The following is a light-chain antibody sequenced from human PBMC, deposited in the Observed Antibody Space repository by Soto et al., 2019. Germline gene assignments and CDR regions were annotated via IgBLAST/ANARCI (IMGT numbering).Light chain of an antibody. CDR2: EVS. CDR3: SSYTSSSTRV. V-gene: IGLV2-14*01. J-gene: IGLJ3*02. Sequence: QSALTQPAYVSGSPGQSITISCTGTSSDVGGYNYVSWYQQHPGKAPKLMIYEVSNRPSGVSNPFTGSKSGNTASLTISGLQAEDEADYYCSSYTSSSTRVFGGGTKLTVL. CDR1: SSDVGGYNY.